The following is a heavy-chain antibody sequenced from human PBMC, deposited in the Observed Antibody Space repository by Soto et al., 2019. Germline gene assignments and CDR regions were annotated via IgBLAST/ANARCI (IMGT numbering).Heavy chain of an antibody. CDR3: ARDREQWLVSNWFDP. CDR1: GFTFSSYA. J-gene: IGHJ5*02. V-gene: IGHV3-30-3*01. CDR2: ISYDGSNK. Sequence: GGSLRLSCAASGFTFSSYAMHWVRQAPGKGLEWVAVISYDGSNKYYADSVMGRFTISRDNSKNTLYLQMNSLRAEDTAVYYCARDREQWLVSNWFDPWGQGTLVTVSS. D-gene: IGHD6-19*01.